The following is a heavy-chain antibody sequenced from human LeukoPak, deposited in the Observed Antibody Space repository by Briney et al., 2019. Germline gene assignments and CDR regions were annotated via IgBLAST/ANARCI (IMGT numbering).Heavy chain of an antibody. Sequence: SETLSLTCTVSGGSITSYYWSWIRQPPGKGLEWIGYIYNIGRTNYNTSLRSRATISIDTSKNQFSLRLSSATAADTAVYYCAREQALEYFDYWGQGALVTVSS. V-gene: IGHV4-59*01. CDR2: IYNIGRT. J-gene: IGHJ4*02. CDR1: GGSITSYY. CDR3: AREQALEYFDY.